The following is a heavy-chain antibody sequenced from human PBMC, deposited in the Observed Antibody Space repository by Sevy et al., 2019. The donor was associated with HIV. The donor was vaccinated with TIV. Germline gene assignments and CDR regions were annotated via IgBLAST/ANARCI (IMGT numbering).Heavy chain of an antibody. Sequence: ASVKVSCKASGGTFSSYAISWVRQAPGQGLEWMGGIIPIFGTANYAQKFQGRVTITADESTRTAYMELGSLRSEDTAVYYCARLYYYDSSGYYYAAFDIWGQGTMVTVSS. D-gene: IGHD3-22*01. CDR2: IIPIFGTA. CDR1: GGTFSSYA. J-gene: IGHJ3*02. CDR3: ARLYYYDSSGYYYAAFDI. V-gene: IGHV1-69*13.